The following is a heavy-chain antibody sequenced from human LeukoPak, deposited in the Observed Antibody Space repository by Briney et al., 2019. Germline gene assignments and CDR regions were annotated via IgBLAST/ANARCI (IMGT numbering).Heavy chain of an antibody. CDR1: GLTFSNYW. D-gene: IGHD5-18*01. Sequence: GGSLRLSCAVSGLTFSNYWMHWVRQAPGKGLVWVSRISNDGTSTSCADSVKGRFTISRDNAKNTLYLQMNSLRAEDTAVYYCARDLRGYSYGYTFDYWGQGTLVTVSS. J-gene: IGHJ4*02. CDR2: ISNDGTST. V-gene: IGHV3-74*01. CDR3: ARDLRGYSYGYTFDY.